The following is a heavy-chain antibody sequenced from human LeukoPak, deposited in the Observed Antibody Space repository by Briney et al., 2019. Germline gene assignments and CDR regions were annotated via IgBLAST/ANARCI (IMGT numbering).Heavy chain of an antibody. CDR2: IYYSGST. J-gene: IGHJ4*02. Sequence: SETLSLTCTVSGGSISSYYWSWIRQPPGKGLEWIGYIYYSGSTSYNPSLKSRITISVDTSKNQFSLKLSSVTAADTAVYYCARGEDPSGWQNFDFWGQGTLVTVSS. CDR3: ARGEDPSGWQNFDF. D-gene: IGHD6-19*01. V-gene: IGHV4-59*01. CDR1: GGSISSYY.